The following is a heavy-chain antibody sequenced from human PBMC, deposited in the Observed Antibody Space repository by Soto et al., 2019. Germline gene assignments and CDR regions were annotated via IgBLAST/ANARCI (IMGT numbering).Heavy chain of an antibody. Sequence: SETLSLTCDVSGVSISSGNWWSWVRQPPGKELEWIGEVYRDGSANYHPSLERRVTISVDTAKNQFSLRLSSVTAADTAIYYCARLIYDSRLNYLYFDSWGQGMLVTVSS. V-gene: IGHV4-4*02. CDR2: VYRDGSA. J-gene: IGHJ4*02. D-gene: IGHD3-22*01. CDR3: ARLIYDSRLNYLYFDS. CDR1: GVSISSGNW.